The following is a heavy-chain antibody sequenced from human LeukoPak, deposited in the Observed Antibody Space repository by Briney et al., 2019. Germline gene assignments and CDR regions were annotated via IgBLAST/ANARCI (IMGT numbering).Heavy chain of an antibody. Sequence: SVKVSCKASGGTFISYAISWVRQAPGQGLEWMGGIIPIFGTANYAQKPQGRVTITADESTSTAYMELSSLRSEDTAVYYCARARPLVVVKDYYYYGMDVWGQGTTVTVSS. V-gene: IGHV1-69*13. CDR2: IIPIFGTA. J-gene: IGHJ6*02. CDR3: ARARPLVVVKDYYYYGMDV. CDR1: GGTFISYA. D-gene: IGHD3-22*01.